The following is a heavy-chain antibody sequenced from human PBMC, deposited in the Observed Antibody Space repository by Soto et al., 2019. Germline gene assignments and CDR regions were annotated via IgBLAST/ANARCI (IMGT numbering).Heavy chain of an antibody. CDR2: INQSGST. J-gene: IGHJ6*02. CDR1: GGSFSGYY. CDR3: ESPISSASYYGMDV. D-gene: IGHD2-21*01. Sequence: PSETLSLTCAVYGGSFSGYYWSWIRQPPGKGLEWVGEINQSGSTNYNPSLKSRVTISVDTSKNQFSLKLSSVTAADTAVYYCESPISSASYYGMDVWGQGTTATVSS. V-gene: IGHV4-34*01.